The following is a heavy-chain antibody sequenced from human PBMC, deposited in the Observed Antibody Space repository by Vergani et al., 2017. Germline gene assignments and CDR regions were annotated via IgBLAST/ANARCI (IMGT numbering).Heavy chain of an antibody. CDR3: ARSGGVDDYSNYDFVLFDY. CDR1: GFTFSSYG. D-gene: IGHD4-11*01. Sequence: QVQLVESGGGLVKPGGSLRLSCAASGFTFSSYGMHWVRQAPGKGLEWVAVIWYDGSNKYYADSVKGRFTISRDNSKNTLYLQMNSLRAEDTAVYYCARSGGVDDYSNYDFVLFDYWGQGTLVTVSS. J-gene: IGHJ4*02. V-gene: IGHV3-33*08. CDR2: IWYDGSNK.